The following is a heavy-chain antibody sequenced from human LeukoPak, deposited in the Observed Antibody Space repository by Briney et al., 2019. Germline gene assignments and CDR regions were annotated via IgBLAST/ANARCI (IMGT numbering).Heavy chain of an antibody. Sequence: GGSLRLSCAASGFTFSSDWMSWVRQAPRKGLEWVANINQDENERYYLDSVKGRFTISRDNAKNSLYLQMNSLRAEDTAVFYCARYCGGNCEHPHDAFDIWGQGTMVTVSS. CDR3: ARYCGGNCEHPHDAFDI. J-gene: IGHJ3*02. D-gene: IGHD2-21*01. CDR1: GFTFSSDW. CDR2: INQDENER. V-gene: IGHV3-7*03.